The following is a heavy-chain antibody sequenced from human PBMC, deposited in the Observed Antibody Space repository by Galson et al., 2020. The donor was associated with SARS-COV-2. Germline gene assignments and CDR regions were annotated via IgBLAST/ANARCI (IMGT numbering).Heavy chain of an antibody. V-gene: IGHV3-7*01. CDR3: ARDAMRGGDFDF. CDR2: IKPDGSET. J-gene: IGHJ4*02. D-gene: IGHD2-21*01. CDR1: GFTFSYYY. Sequence: GGSLRLSCETSGFTFSYYYMAWVRQPPGKGLEWVGNIKPDGSETYYVGSLRGRFTISRDNAKDSLYLQMNSLRAEDTAVYYCARDAMRGGDFDFWGQGTLVTVSS.